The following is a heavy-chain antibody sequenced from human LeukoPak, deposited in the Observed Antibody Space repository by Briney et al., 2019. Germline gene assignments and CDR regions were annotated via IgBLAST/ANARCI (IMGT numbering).Heavy chain of an antibody. J-gene: IGHJ4*02. CDR2: IYSGGST. V-gene: IGHV3-66*01. Sequence: HPGGSLRLSCAASGFTVGNNYMSWVRQAPGKGLEWVAVIYSGGSTYYGDSVKGRFTISRDNTKNMLNLQMNSLRAEATAVYYCARVGDGYNENQWGQGPLVTVSS. D-gene: IGHD5-24*01. CDR3: ARVGDGYNENQ. CDR1: GFTVGNNY.